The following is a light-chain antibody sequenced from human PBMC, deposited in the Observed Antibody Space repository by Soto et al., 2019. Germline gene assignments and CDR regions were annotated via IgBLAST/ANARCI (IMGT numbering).Light chain of an antibody. Sequence: SYELTQPPSVSVAPGKTARITCGGNNIGSKSVHWYQHKPGQAPVLVIYYDSDRPSGIPERFSGSNSGNTATLNISRVEAGDEADYYCQIWDTSSASFGGGTKVTVL. V-gene: IGLV3-21*04. CDR1: NIGSKS. CDR2: YDS. J-gene: IGLJ2*01. CDR3: QIWDTSSAS.